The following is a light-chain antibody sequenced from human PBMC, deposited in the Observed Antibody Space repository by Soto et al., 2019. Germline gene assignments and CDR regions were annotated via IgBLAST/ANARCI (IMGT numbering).Light chain of an antibody. Sequence: QSALTQPPSASGSPGQSVTISCTGTSSDAGGYDHVFWYQQHPGKAPKLMIYDVIQRPSGVPDRFSGSKSGNTAFLTVSGRQAEDEADYYCSSYAGSNNLVFGGGTKLTVL. J-gene: IGLJ3*02. CDR2: DVI. CDR3: SSYAGSNNLV. V-gene: IGLV2-8*01. CDR1: SSDAGGYDH.